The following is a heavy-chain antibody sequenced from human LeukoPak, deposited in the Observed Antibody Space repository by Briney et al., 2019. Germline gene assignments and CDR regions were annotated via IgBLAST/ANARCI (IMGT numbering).Heavy chain of an antibody. J-gene: IGHJ4*02. D-gene: IGHD2-2*01. Sequence: GGSLRLSCAASGFTFSSYAMSWVRQAPGKGLEWVSAISGSGGSTYYADSVKGRFTISRDNSKNTLYLQMNSLRAEDTAVYYCAKDKGYCSSTSCPFYYFDYWGQGTLVTVSS. CDR1: GFTFSSYA. CDR3: AKDKGYCSSTSCPFYYFDY. CDR2: ISGSGGST. V-gene: IGHV3-23*01.